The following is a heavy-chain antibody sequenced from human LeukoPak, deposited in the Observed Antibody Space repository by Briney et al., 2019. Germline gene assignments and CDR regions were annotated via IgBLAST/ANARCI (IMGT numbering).Heavy chain of an antibody. CDR2: VLYDGSNK. Sequence: PGGSLRLSCAASGFTFTRYTMHWVRQAPGKGLEWVAVVLYDGSNKYYADSVKGRFTLSRDNSKNTLSLHMNTLRADDTAVYYCVRDNYGGILDFWGQGTLVTVSS. CDR3: VRDNYGGILDF. J-gene: IGHJ4*02. CDR1: GFTFTRYT. D-gene: IGHD2-21*01. V-gene: IGHV3-30*04.